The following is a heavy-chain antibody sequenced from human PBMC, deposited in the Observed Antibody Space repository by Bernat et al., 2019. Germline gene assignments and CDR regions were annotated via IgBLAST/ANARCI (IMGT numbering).Heavy chain of an antibody. CDR1: GYTFTSYA. CDR3: ARESYGIALSWDSYWYFDL. CDR2: INTNTGNP. D-gene: IGHD4-17*01. V-gene: IGHV7-4-1*02. J-gene: IGHJ2*01. Sequence: QVQLVQSGSELKKPGASVKVSCKASGYTFTSYAMNWVRQAPGQGLEWMGWINTNTGNPTYAQGFTGRFVFSLDTSVSTAYLQISSLKSEDTAVYYCARESYGIALSWDSYWYFDLWGRGTLVTVSS.